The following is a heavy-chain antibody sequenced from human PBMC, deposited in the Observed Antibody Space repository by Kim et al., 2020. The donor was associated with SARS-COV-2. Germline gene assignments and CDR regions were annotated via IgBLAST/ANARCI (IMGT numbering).Heavy chain of an antibody. J-gene: IGHJ5*02. D-gene: IGHD2-15*01. Sequence: ASVKVSCKASGYTFTSYAMHWVRQAPGRRLEWMGWINAGNGNTKYSQKFQGRVTITRDTSASTAYMELSSLRSEDTAVYYCARDRSPDIVVVVAAIGYWFDPWGQGTLVTVSS. V-gene: IGHV1-3*01. CDR2: INAGNGNT. CDR3: ARDRSPDIVVVVAAIGYWFDP. CDR1: GYTFTSYA.